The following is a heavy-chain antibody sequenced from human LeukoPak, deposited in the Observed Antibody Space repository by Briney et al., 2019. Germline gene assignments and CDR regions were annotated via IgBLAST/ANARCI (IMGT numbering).Heavy chain of an antibody. CDR1: GFIFSNAW. Sequence: GGSLRLSCGASGFIFSNAWMNWVRQAPGKGLEWVGRIKSKTDGGTTDYAAPVKGRFTISRDDSKNTLYLQMNSLKTEDTAVYYCTTDEVAVAGAIDYWGQGTLVTVSS. CDR3: TTDEVAVAGAIDY. D-gene: IGHD6-19*01. J-gene: IGHJ4*02. CDR2: IKSKTDGGTT. V-gene: IGHV3-15*07.